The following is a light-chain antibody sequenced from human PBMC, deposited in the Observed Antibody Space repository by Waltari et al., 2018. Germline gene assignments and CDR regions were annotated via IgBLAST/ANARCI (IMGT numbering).Light chain of an antibody. Sequence: SALTQPASVSGSPGPSITIPCTGTSSAVGGYNFVSWYQQNPAKAPKLMIYDVSKRPSGVSNRFSGSKSGNTASLTISGLQAEDEADYYCSSYTSSSTWVFGGGTKLTVL. CDR2: DVS. V-gene: IGLV2-14*01. CDR3: SSYTSSSTWV. CDR1: SSAVGGYNF. J-gene: IGLJ2*01.